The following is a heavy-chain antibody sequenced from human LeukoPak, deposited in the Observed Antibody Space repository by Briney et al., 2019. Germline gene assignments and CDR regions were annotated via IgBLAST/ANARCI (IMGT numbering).Heavy chain of an antibody. V-gene: IGHV4-34*01. D-gene: IGHD3-22*01. CDR1: GGSFSGYY. Sequence: SETLSLTCAVYGGSFSGYYWSWIRQPPGKGLEWIGEINHSGSTNYNPPLKSRVTISVDTSKNQFSLKLSSVTAADTAVYYCARVLYYDSSGYSRVDYWGQGTLVTVSS. J-gene: IGHJ4*02. CDR2: INHSGST. CDR3: ARVLYYDSSGYSRVDY.